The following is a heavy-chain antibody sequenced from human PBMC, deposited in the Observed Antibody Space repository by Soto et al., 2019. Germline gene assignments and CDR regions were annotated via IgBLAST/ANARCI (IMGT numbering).Heavy chain of an antibody. Sequence: QVQLVESGGGVVQPGRSLRLSCAASGFTFSSFGMHWVRQAPGKGLEWVAVISYDGSNKYYADSVKGRFTISRDNSKNTLYLQMNSVRAEDTAVFYCAKPTVTFGRTAVAGPFDNWGQGTLLTVYS. V-gene: IGHV3-30*18. J-gene: IGHJ4*02. CDR2: ISYDGSNK. CDR3: AKPTVTFGRTAVAGPFDN. D-gene: IGHD6-19*01. CDR1: GFTFSSFG.